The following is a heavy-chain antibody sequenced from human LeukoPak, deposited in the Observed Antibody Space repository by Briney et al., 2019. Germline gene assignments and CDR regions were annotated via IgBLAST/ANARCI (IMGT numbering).Heavy chain of an antibody. V-gene: IGHV4-38-2*01. Sequence: PSETLSLTCDVSGYSIRSNYYWGWIRPPPGKGLERIGIIYHSGSTYYNPSLKSRVTISVDTSKNQFSLKLSSVTAADTAVYYCARNVSYSFDYWGQGTLVTVSS. D-gene: IGHD1-1*01. J-gene: IGHJ4*02. CDR2: IYHSGST. CDR1: GYSIRSNYY. CDR3: ARNVSYSFDY.